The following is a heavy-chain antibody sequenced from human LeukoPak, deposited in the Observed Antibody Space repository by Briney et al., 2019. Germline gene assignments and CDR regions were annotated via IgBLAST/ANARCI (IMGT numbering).Heavy chain of an antibody. CDR1: GFTFSSYG. V-gene: IGHV3-64D*06. Sequence: GGSLRLSCSASGFTFSSYGMHWVRQAPGKGLEYVSAISSDGGSTYYADSVKGRFTISRDNSKNTLYLQVRSLRAEDTAVYYCVPLYHGGVAYWGQGTLVTVSS. D-gene: IGHD3-16*02. CDR3: VPLYHGGVAY. CDR2: ISSDGGST. J-gene: IGHJ4*02.